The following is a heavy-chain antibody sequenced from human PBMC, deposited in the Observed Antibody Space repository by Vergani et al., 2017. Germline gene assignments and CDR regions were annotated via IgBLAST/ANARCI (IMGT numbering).Heavy chain of an antibody. D-gene: IGHD5-18*01. CDR1: GGTFSSYA. V-gene: IGHV1-69*13. CDR2: IIPIFGTA. CDR3: ARDQRAMVTGVYYYYGMNV. Sequence: QVQLVQSGAEVKKPGSSVKVSCKASGGTFSSYAISWVRQAPGQGLEWRGRIIPIFGTANYAQKFQGRVTITADESTSTAYMELSRRRSEDTAVYYCARDQRAMVTGVYYYYGMNVWSQGSTVTVSS. J-gene: IGHJ6*02.